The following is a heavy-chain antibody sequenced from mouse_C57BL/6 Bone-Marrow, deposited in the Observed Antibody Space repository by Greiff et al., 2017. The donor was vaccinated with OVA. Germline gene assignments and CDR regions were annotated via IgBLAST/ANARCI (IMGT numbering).Heavy chain of an antibody. CDR2: ISYDGSN. D-gene: IGHD1-1*01. J-gene: IGHJ1*03. CDR3: AREGITTVVADDWYFDV. CDR1: GYSITSGYY. V-gene: IGHV3-6*01. Sequence: EVQLVESGPGLVKPSQSLSLTCSVTGYSITSGYYWNWIRQSPGNKLEWMGYISYDGSNNYNPSLKNRIPITRDTSKNQFFLKLNSVTTEDTATYYCAREGITTVVADDWYFDVWGTGTTVTVSS.